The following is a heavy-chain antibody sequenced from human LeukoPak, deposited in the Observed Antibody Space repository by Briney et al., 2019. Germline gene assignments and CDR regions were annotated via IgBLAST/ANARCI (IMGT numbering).Heavy chain of an antibody. V-gene: IGHV3-23*01. J-gene: IGHJ4*02. Sequence: GGSLRLSCAASGFTFSSYAMSWVRQAPGKGLEWVSAISGSGGSTYYADSVKGRFTISRVNSKNTLYLQMNSLRAEDTAVYYCAGGYCSSTSCYPGSGYWGQGTLVTVSS. CDR2: ISGSGGST. CDR3: AGGYCSSTSCYPGSGY. D-gene: IGHD2-2*01. CDR1: GFTFSSYA.